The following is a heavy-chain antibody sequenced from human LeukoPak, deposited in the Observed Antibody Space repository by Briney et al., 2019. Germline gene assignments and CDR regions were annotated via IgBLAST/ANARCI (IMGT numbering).Heavy chain of an antibody. V-gene: IGHV1-24*01. CDR1: GYTLTELS. J-gene: IGHJ5*02. CDR3: ATQSGITMVRGVIWSNWFDP. D-gene: IGHD3-10*01. CDR2: FDPEDGET. Sequence: ASVKVSCKVSGYTLTELSMHWVRQAPGKGLEWMGGFDPEDGETIYAQKFQGRVTMTEDTSTDTAYMELSSLRSEDTAVYYCATQSGITMVRGVIWSNWFDPRGQGTLVTVSS.